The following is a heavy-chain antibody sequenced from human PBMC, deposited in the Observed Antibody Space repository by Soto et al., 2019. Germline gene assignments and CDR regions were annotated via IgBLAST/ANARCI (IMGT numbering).Heavy chain of an antibody. D-gene: IGHD6-13*01. V-gene: IGHV4-31*03. CDR2: IYYSGST. J-gene: IGHJ5*02. CDR1: GGSISSGGYY. CDR3: AREMKSSSWYGDTGQWLAQYNWFDP. Sequence: SETLSLTCTVSGGSISSGGYYWSWIRQHPGKGLEWIGYIYYSGSTYYNPSLKSRVTISVDTSKNQFSLKLSSVTAPDTAVYYCAREMKSSSWYGDTGQWLAQYNWFDPWGQGTLVTVSS.